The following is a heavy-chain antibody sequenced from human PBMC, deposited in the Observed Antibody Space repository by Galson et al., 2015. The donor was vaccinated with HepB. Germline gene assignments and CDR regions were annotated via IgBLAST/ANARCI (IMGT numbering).Heavy chain of an antibody. D-gene: IGHD3-16*02. J-gene: IGHJ4*02. CDR1: GYTFTSYG. CDR2: ISAYNGNT. CDR3: ARLGRDYIWGSYRYSDY. Sequence: SVKVSCKASGYTFTSYGISWVRQAPGQGLEWMGWISAYNGNTNYAQKLQGRVTMTTDTSTSTAYMELRSLRSDDTAVYYCARLGRDYIWGSYRYSDYWGQGTLVTVSS. V-gene: IGHV1-18*01.